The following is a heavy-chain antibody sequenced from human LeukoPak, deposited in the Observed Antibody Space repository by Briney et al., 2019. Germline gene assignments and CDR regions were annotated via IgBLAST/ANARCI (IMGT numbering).Heavy chain of an antibody. CDR3: ARSGEPAMVNGFDY. CDR1: GGTFSSYG. CDR2: IIPIFDTA. D-gene: IGHD5-18*01. V-gene: IGHV1-69*06. Sequence: GASVKVSCKASGGTFSSYGFIWVRQAPGQGLEWMGGIIPIFDTANYAQKFQGRVTITADKSTNTAYMELSSLRSEDTAVYYCARSGEPAMVNGFDYWGQGTLVTVSS. J-gene: IGHJ4*02.